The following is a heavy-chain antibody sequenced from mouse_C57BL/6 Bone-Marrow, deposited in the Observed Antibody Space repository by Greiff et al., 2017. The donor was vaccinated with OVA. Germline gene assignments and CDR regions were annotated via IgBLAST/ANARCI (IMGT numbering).Heavy chain of an antibody. CDR3: AGIYYGNYVGFAY. D-gene: IGHD2-1*01. CDR1: GFSLTSYG. V-gene: IGHV2-2*01. CDR2: IWSGGST. J-gene: IGHJ3*01. Sequence: VKLQQSGPGLVQPSQSLSITCTVSGFSLTSYGVHWVRQSPGKGLEWLGVIWSGGSTDYNAAFISRLSISKDNSKSQVFFKMNSLQADDTAIYYCAGIYYGNYVGFAYWGQGTLVTVSA.